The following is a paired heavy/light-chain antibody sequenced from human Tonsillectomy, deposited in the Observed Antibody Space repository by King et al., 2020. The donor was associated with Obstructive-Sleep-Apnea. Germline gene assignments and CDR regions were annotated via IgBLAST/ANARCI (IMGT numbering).Heavy chain of an antibody. CDR2: TYYRSKSYN. CDR1: GDSVSSNSAA. V-gene: IGHV6-1*01. D-gene: IGHD5-18*01. CDR3: ARAIQLWFPNWDGYNYGPPNYFDY. J-gene: IGHJ4*02. Sequence: QVQMQQSGPGLVKPSQTLSLTCAISGDSVSSNSAAWNWIRQSPSRGLEWLGRTYYRSKSYNDYAVSVRSRITITLDTSKNQFSLQLNSVTPEDTAVYYCARAIQLWFPNWDGYNYGPPNYFDYWGQGTLVTVSS.
Light chain of an antibody. CDR3: QQRTNWPLT. CDR2: DAS. Sequence: EIVLTQSPATLSLSPGERATLSCRASQSVSNYLAWYQQKPGQAPRLLIYDASNRATGIPARFSGSGSGTDFTLTISSLEPEDFAVYYCQQRTNWPLTFGGGTKVEIK. V-gene: IGKV3-11*01. J-gene: IGKJ4*01. CDR1: QSVSNY.